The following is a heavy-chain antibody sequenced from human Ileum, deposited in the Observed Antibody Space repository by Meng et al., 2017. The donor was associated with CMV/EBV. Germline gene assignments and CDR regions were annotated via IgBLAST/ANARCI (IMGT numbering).Heavy chain of an antibody. V-gene: IGHV4-30-4*01. J-gene: IGHJ4*02. Sequence: GGYGKSSRHSPGKGLVWCGYLLNSGGTCYTPSLKSRVSISLDTSKTHFSLKLHSVTPADTAVYYCARAMGADGYNFGLVDYWGQGTLVTVSS. CDR1: GGY. D-gene: IGHD5-24*01. CDR2: LLNSGGT. CDR3: ARAMGADGYNFGLVDY.